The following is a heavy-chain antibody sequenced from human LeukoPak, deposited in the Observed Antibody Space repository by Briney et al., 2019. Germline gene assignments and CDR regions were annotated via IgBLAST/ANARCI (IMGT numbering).Heavy chain of an antibody. V-gene: IGHV1-18*01. CDR2: ISAYNGNT. CDR3: AKAGFLEWLSTPYYYYYYMDV. Sequence: ASVKVSCKASGYTFRRYVMNWVRQAPGQGLEWMGWISAYNGNTNYAQKLQGRVTMTTDTSTSTAYMELRSLRSDDTAVYYCAKAGFLEWLSTPYYYYYYMDVWGKGTTVTVSS. D-gene: IGHD3-3*01. CDR1: GYTFRRYV. J-gene: IGHJ6*03.